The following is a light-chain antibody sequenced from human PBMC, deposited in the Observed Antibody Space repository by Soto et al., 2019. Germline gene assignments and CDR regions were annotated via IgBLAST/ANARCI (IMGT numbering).Light chain of an antibody. V-gene: IGKV3-20*01. J-gene: IGKJ5*01. CDR3: QQYGTSRSIT. Sequence: VVLTQSPGTLSLSPGEGATLSCRASQSVDNDYVAWYQKKPGQAPRLIIYGASGRATGIPDRFSGSGFGSDFTLTISRLEPEDFAVYYCQQYGTSRSITFGQGTRLEIK. CDR1: QSVDNDY. CDR2: GAS.